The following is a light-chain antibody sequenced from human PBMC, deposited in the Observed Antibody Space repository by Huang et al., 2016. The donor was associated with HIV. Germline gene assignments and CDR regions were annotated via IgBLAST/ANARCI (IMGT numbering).Light chain of an antibody. Sequence: EIVMTQSPATLSVSPGERATLSCRASQNIGANLTWYQHKPGQAPRLLIYGASTRATGIPPRFSGSGSGTEFTLTISGLESEDFAVYYCQQFNNWPPRFTFGPGTTVDVK. V-gene: IGKV3-15*01. CDR1: QNIGAN. CDR3: QQFNNWPPRFT. J-gene: IGKJ3*01. CDR2: GAS.